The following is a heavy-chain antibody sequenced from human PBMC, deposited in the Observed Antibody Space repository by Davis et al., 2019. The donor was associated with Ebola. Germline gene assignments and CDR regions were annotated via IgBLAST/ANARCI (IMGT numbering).Heavy chain of an antibody. J-gene: IGHJ4*02. Sequence: GESLKISCKASGYSFTSNWISWVRQMPGKGLEWMGIIYPGDSDTRYSPSFQGQVTISADKSISTAYLQWSSLKASDTAMYYCARLNPPATTFDYWGQGTLVTVSS. CDR3: ARLNPPATTFDY. CDR1: GYSFTSNW. V-gene: IGHV5-51*01. CDR2: IYPGDSDT. D-gene: IGHD4-17*01.